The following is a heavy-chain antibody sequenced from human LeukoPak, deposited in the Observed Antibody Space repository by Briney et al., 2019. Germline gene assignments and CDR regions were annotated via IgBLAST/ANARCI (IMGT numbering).Heavy chain of an antibody. CDR1: GGTFSSYA. CDR3: ARGCSSGWYRSGAFDI. D-gene: IGHD6-19*01. CDR2: IIPIFGTA. V-gene: IGHV1-69*05. Sequence: SVKVSCKASGGTFSSYAISWVRQAPGQGLEWMGGIIPIFGTANYAQKFQGRVTITTDESTSTAYMELSSLRSEDTATYYCARGCSSGWYRSGAFDIWGQGTMVTVSS. J-gene: IGHJ3*02.